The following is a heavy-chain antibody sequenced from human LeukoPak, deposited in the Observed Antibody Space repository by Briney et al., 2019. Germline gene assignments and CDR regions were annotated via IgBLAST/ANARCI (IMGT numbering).Heavy chain of an antibody. CDR1: GFTVSSNY. CDR2: IYSGGST. D-gene: IGHD1-26*01. J-gene: IGHJ3*01. CDR3: TRALVDQYGREI. Sequence: GALRLSCAASGFTVSSNYMSWVRQAPGKGLEWVSVIYSGGSTYYADSVKGKFTISRDNSKNMLFLQMNSLRVEDTAVYYCTRALVDQYGREIWGQGTMVTVSS. V-gene: IGHV3-66*01.